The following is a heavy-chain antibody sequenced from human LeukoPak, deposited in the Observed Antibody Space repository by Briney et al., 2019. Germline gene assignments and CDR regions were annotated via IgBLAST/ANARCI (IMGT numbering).Heavy chain of an antibody. CDR1: GGSISSYS. CDR3: ARYYDFWSGTKENWFDP. D-gene: IGHD3-3*01. CDR2: IYHSGST. J-gene: IGHJ5*02. V-gene: IGHV4-30-2*01. Sequence: SETLSLTCTVSGGSISSYSWSWIRQPPGKGLEWIGYIYHSGSTYYNPSLKSRVTISVDRSKNQFSLKLSSVTAADTAVYYCARYYDFWSGTKENWFDPWGQGTLVTVSS.